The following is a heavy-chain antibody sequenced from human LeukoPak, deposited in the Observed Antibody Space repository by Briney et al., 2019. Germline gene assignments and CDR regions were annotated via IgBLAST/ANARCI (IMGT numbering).Heavy chain of an antibody. D-gene: IGHD5-18*01. CDR2: ISAYNGNT. J-gene: IGHJ4*02. Sequence: ASVKVSCKASGGTFSSYAISWVRQAPGQGLEWMGWISAYNGNTNYAQKLQGRVTMTTDTSTSTAYMELRSLRSDDTAVYYCARAVGYSYGSYFDYWGQGTLVTVSS. CDR1: GGTFSSYA. V-gene: IGHV1-18*01. CDR3: ARAVGYSYGSYFDY.